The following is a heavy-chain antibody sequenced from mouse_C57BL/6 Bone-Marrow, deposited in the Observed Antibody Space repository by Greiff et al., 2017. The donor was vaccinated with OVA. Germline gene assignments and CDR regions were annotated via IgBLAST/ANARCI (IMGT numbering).Heavy chain of an antibody. J-gene: IGHJ4*01. CDR2: ISSGGDYI. D-gene: IGHD2-12*01. V-gene: IGHV5-9-1*02. CDR3: TSLRRSYYAMDY. Sequence: EVHLVESGEGLVKPGGSLKLSCAASGFTFSSYAMSWVRQTPEKRLEWVAYISSGGDYIYYADTVKGRFTISRDNARNTLYLQMSSRKSEDTAMYYCTSLRRSYYAMDYWGQGTSVTVSS. CDR1: GFTFSSYA.